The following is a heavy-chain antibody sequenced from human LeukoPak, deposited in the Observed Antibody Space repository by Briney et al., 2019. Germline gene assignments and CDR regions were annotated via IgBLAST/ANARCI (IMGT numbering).Heavy chain of an antibody. J-gene: IGHJ3*02. CDR1: GFTFSSYG. V-gene: IGHV3-33*01. CDR2: IWNDGSNK. D-gene: IGHD3-22*01. CDR3: ARDSFGYDSSGYYTEGAFDI. Sequence: TWGSLRLSCAASGFTFSSYGMHWVRQAPGKGLEWVAVIWNDGSNKYYADSVKGRFTISRDNSKNTLYLQMNSLRAEDTAVYYCARDSFGYDSSGYYTEGAFDIWGQGTMVTVSS.